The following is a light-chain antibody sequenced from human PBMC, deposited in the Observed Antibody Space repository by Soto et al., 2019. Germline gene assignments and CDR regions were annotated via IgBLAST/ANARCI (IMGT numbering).Light chain of an antibody. CDR3: QQYGRSSLT. CDR1: QSVSSN. J-gene: IGKJ4*01. V-gene: IGKV3-15*01. Sequence: EIVMTQSPATLSVSPGERATLSCRASQSVSSNLAWYQQKPGQAPRLLIYGASTRATGIPARFSGSGSGTDFTLTISRLDAEDFAVYYCQQYGRSSLTFGGGTKVDIK. CDR2: GAS.